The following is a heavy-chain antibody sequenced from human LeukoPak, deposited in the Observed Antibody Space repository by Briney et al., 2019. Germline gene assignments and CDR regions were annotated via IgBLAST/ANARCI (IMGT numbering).Heavy chain of an antibody. CDR3: AGSGSPDDY. J-gene: IGHJ4*02. D-gene: IGHD3-10*01. CDR1: GFIFSNYY. CDR2: ISPNAVNK. Sequence: SGGSLRLSCVGSGFIFSNYYMSWIRQAPGKGLEWISYISPNAVNKYYVDSVKGRFTISRDNAKNSLFLQMNSLRGEDTAVYYCAGSGSPDDYWGQGTLVTVSS. V-gene: IGHV3-11*01.